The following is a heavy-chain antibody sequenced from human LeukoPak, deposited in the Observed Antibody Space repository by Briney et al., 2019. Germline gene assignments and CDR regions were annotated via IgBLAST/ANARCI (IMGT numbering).Heavy chain of an antibody. V-gene: IGHV3-30*18. Sequence: GGSLRLSCAASGFTFSSYGMHWVRQAPGKGLEWVAVISYDGSNKYYADSVKGRFTISRDNSKNTLYLQMNSLRAEDTAVYYCAKSPLRCHSHHNWFDPWGQGTLVTVSS. CDR3: AKSPLRCHSHHNWFDP. CDR2: ISYDGSNK. J-gene: IGHJ5*02. CDR1: GFTFSSYG. D-gene: IGHD3-3*01.